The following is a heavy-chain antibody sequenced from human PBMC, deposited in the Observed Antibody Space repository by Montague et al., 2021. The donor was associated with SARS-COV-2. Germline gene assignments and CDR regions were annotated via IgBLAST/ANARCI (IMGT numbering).Heavy chain of an antibody. V-gene: IGHV4-39*01. CDR2: IYHSGST. D-gene: IGHD3-22*01. CDR1: GGSISSTSYY. J-gene: IGHJ4*02. CDR3: ARGHLSVSMIVVVFTSASYYFDY. Sequence: SETLSLTCTVSGGSISSTSYYWGWIRQSPGKGLEWIGSIYHSGSTYYSPSLKSRLRLSVETSKNQFSLKLTSVTAADTAVYFCARGHLSVSMIVVVFTSASYYFDYWGQGALVTVSS.